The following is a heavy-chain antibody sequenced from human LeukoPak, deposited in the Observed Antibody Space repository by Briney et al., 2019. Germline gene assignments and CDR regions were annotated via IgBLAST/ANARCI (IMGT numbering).Heavy chain of an antibody. CDR2: IYPDDSDT. V-gene: IGHV5-51*01. CDR1: GYTFTSSW. J-gene: IGHJ4*02. Sequence: GESLKISCKGSGYTFTSSWIGWVRQMPGKGLEWMGIIYPDDSDTRYSPSFQGQVTISADKSIGTAYLQWSSLKASDTAMYYCARRLPPSGAVDYWGQGTLVTVSS. CDR3: ARRLPPSGAVDY. D-gene: IGHD1-26*01.